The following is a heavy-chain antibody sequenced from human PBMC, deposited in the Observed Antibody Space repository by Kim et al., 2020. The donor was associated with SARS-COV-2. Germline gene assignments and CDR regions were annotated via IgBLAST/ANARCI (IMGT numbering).Heavy chain of an antibody. V-gene: IGHV3-13*01. CDR3: VREVSDSTSPNWHFDL. CDR1: GFTFSSKD. J-gene: IGHJ2*01. CDR2: IGAGYDT. D-gene: IGHD2-2*01. Sequence: GGSLRLSCAASGFTFSSKDMHWVRQVTGKGLEWVSAIGAGYDTYYPDSVKGRFTISRENARNSLYLQMNNLRGGDTAVYYCVREVSDSTSPNWHFDLWGRGTLVTVSS.